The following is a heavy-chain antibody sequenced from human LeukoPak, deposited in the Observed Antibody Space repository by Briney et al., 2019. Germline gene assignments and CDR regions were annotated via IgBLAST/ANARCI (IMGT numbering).Heavy chain of an antibody. V-gene: IGHV3-11*04. CDR1: GFTFSDYY. CDR3: ARDLFGELFYFDY. J-gene: IGHJ4*02. Sequence: GGSLRLSCAASGFTFSDYYMTWIRQAPGKGLEWISYISSSGNTISYADSVKGRFTISRDNAKNSLSLQMNSLRAEDTAVYYCARDLFGELFYFDYWGQGTLVTVSS. CDR2: ISSSGNTI. D-gene: IGHD3-10*01.